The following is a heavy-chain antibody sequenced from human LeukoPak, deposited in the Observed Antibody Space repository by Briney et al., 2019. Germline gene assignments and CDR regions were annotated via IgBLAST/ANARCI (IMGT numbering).Heavy chain of an antibody. V-gene: IGHV3-48*01. CDR1: GFTLSSYS. Sequence: AGSLCLSCAVSGFTLSSYSMNWVRQAPGKGLEWVSYISSSSTIKYYAGSVKGRFTISRDNAKNSLYLQMNSLRAEDTGVYYCARKRSPGAFDIWGQGTMVTVSS. J-gene: IGHJ3*02. CDR2: ISSSSTIK. CDR3: ARKRSPGAFDI.